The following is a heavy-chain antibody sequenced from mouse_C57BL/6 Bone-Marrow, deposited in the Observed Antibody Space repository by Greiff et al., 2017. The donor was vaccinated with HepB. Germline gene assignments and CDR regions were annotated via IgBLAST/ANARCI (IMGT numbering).Heavy chain of an antibody. V-gene: IGHV1-64*01. CDR2: IHPNSGST. CDR1: GYTFTSYW. J-gene: IGHJ2*01. CDR3: ARFTTVVAYYFDY. Sequence: QVQLKQSGAELVKPGASVKLSCKASGYTFTSYWMHWVKQRPGQGLEWIGMIHPNSGSTNYNEKFKSKATLTVDKSSSTAYMQLSSLTSEDSAVYDCARFTTVVAYYFDYWGQGTTLTVSS. D-gene: IGHD1-1*01.